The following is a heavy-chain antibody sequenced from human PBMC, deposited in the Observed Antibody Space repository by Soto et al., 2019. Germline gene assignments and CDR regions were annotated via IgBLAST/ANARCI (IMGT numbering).Heavy chain of an antibody. CDR2: INPSGGST. D-gene: IGHD3-10*01. Sequence: ASVKVSCKASGYTFTSYYMHWVRQAPGQGLEWMGIINPSGGSTSYAQKFQGRVTMTRDTSTSTVYMELSSLRSEDTAVYYCARDSVVRGVSAGMDVWGQGTTVTVS. V-gene: IGHV1-46*01. CDR3: ARDSVVRGVSAGMDV. CDR1: GYTFTSYY. J-gene: IGHJ6*02.